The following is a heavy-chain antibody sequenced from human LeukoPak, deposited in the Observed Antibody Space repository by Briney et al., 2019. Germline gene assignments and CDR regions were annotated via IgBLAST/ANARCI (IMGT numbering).Heavy chain of an antibody. D-gene: IGHD6-19*01. Sequence: GGSLRLSCTVSGFTVSSNSMSWVRQAPGKGLEWVSFIYSDNTHYSDSVKGRFTISRDNSKNTLYLQMNSLRAEDTAVYYCAKVGYSSGWCFDYWGQGTLVTVSS. V-gene: IGHV3-53*01. CDR1: GFTVSSNS. CDR2: IYSDNT. CDR3: AKVGYSSGWCFDY. J-gene: IGHJ4*02.